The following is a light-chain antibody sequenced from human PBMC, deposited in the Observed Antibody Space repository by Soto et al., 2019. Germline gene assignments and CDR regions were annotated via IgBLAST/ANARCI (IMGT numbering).Light chain of an antibody. J-gene: IGLJ3*02. CDR3: SSYTSSSTRV. V-gene: IGLV2-14*01. CDR1: SSDVGGYNY. CDR2: DVS. Sequence: QSVLTQPASVSGSPGQSITISCTGTSSDVGGYNYVSWYQQHPGKAPKLMIYDVSNRPSGVSNRFSGSKSGNTASLTISGLQAEDEADYYCSSYTSSSTRVFGGGTQLIV.